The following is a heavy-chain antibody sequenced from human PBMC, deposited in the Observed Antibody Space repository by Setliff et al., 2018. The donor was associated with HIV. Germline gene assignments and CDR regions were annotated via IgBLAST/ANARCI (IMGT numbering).Heavy chain of an antibody. J-gene: IGHJ5*01. V-gene: IGHV5-51*01. CDR3: ARVFSAGWFDS. D-gene: IGHD6-13*01. Sequence: GESLKISCRGFGYNFNNYWIDWVRQMPGKGLEWMGIIRPADSDTRVNPSFQGHVTISADKSISTTYLQWSSLRASDTAMYYCARVFSAGWFDSWGQGTLVTVS. CDR2: IRPADSDT. CDR1: GYNFNNYW.